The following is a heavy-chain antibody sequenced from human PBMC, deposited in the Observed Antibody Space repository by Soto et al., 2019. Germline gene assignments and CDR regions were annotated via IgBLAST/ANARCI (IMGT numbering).Heavy chain of an antibody. CDR1: GGTFSSYT. V-gene: IGHV1-69*08. CDR3: ARDPSAGDSAGY. CDR2: IIPILGIA. J-gene: IGHJ4*02. D-gene: IGHD2-21*01. Sequence: QVQLVQSGAEVKKPGSSVKVSCKASGGTFSSYTISWVRQAPGQGLEWMGRIIPILGIANYAQRFQGRVTITADKSTSTAYMELSSLRSEDTAVYYCARDPSAGDSAGYWGQGTLVTVSS.